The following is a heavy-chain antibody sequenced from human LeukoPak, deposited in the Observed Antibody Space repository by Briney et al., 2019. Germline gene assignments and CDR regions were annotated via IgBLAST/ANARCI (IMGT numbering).Heavy chain of an antibody. V-gene: IGHV4-59*01. CDR3: ARGSGHSLLFDY. J-gene: IGHJ4*02. D-gene: IGHD6-13*01. Sequence: PSETLSLTCTVSGGSISSYYWSWIRQPPGKGLEWIGYIYYSGSTNHNPSLKSRVTISVDTSKNQFSLKLSSVTAADTAVYYCARGSGHSLLFDYWGQGTLVTVSS. CDR2: IYYSGST. CDR1: GGSISSYY.